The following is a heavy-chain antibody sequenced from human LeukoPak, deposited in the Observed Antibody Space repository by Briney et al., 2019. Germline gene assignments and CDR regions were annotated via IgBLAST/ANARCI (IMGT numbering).Heavy chain of an antibody. Sequence: PGRSLRLSCAASGFTFSSYAMHWIRQAPGKGLEWVAVISYDGSNKYYADSVKGRFTISRDNSKNTLYLQMNSLRAEDTAVYYCAKNRHTVVTGYWFDPWGQGTLVTVSP. V-gene: IGHV3-30*04. J-gene: IGHJ5*02. CDR3: AKNRHTVVTGYWFDP. CDR2: ISYDGSNK. CDR1: GFTFSSYA. D-gene: IGHD4-23*01.